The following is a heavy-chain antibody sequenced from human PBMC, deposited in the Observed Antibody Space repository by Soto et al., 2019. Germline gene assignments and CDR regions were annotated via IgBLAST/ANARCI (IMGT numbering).Heavy chain of an antibody. Sequence: GGSLRLSCAASGFTFSTYAMHWVRQAPGKGLEYVSAISGNGGNTYYANSVKGRFTISRDNSKNTLYLQMGSLRAEDMVVYYCARSSASDYGDYRLGYWGQGTLVTVSS. V-gene: IGHV3-64*01. J-gene: IGHJ4*02. CDR3: ARSSASDYGDYRLGY. D-gene: IGHD4-17*01. CDR1: GFTFSTYA. CDR2: ISGNGGNT.